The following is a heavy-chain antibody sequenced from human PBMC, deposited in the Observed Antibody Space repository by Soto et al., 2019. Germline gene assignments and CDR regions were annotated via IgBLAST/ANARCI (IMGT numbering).Heavy chain of an antibody. J-gene: IGHJ4*02. CDR2: IFHSGST. V-gene: IGHV4-4*02. D-gene: IGHD1-26*01. CDR3: TRAPVSGSYCFDF. Sequence: LSLTCAVSSGSISSSNWWSWVRQPPGKGLEWIGYIFHSGSTNYNPSLKSRVTISLDKSMNQFSLKLSSVTPADTAVYYCTRAPVSGSYCFDFWGQGTPVTVSS. CDR1: SGSISSSNW.